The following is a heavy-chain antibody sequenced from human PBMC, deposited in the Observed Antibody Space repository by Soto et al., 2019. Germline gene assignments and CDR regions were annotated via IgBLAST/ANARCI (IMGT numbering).Heavy chain of an antibody. CDR3: ARDQTQTYYYDSSGPVDY. CDR2: ISSTSNYK. J-gene: IGHJ4*02. Sequence: PXGSLRLAGTASGFTFSSYSMNWVRQAAGKGLEWVSSISSTSNYKYYADSVKGRFTISRDNAKNSLYLQMNSLRAEDTAVYYCARDQTQTYYYDSSGPVDYWGQGTLVTVSS. V-gene: IGHV3-21*01. CDR1: GFTFSSYS. D-gene: IGHD3-22*01.